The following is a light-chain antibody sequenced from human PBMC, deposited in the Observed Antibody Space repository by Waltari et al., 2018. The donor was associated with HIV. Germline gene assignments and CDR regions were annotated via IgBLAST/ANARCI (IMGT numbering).Light chain of an antibody. J-gene: IGKJ4*01. V-gene: IGKV1-12*01. CDR1: HSIGRY. CDR2: AAS. Sequence: DIQLTQSPSSVSASVRDRVTLTCRASHSIGRYLVWYQQTPGKAPKLLIYAASTLQGGVPSRFSGSGSGTSFTLTISSLQPEDFATYYCQQASSLPLTFGGGTTVEIK. CDR3: QQASSLPLT.